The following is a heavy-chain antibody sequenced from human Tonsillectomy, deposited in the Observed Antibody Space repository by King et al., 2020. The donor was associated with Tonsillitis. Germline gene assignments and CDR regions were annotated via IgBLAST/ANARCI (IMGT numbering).Heavy chain of an antibody. CDR2: IYSSGST. J-gene: IGHJ3*02. CDR3: ARVVWFGGIYAFDI. V-gene: IGHV4-4*07. CDR1: GGSISNYY. D-gene: IGHD3-10*01. Sequence: LQLQESGPGLVKPSETLSLTCTVSGGSISNYYWSWTRQPAGKGLEWIGRIYSSGSTIYNPSLKSRVTMSVDTSKNQFSLKLSSVTAADTAVYYCARVVWFGGIYAFDIWGQGTLVTVSS.